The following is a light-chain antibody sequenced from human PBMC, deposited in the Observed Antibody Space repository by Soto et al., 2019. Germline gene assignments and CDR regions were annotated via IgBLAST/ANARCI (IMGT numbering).Light chain of an antibody. V-gene: IGLV2-14*03. J-gene: IGLJ3*02. CDR3: ASYRSTSTLGV. CDR1: GSD. Sequence: QSVLTQPASVSGSPGQSITISCTGAGSDVSWYQHHPGKAPKLIIFDVSNRPSGISDRFSGSKSGNTASLTISGLRAEDEAGYYCASYRSTSTLGVFGGGTKVTVL. CDR2: DVS.